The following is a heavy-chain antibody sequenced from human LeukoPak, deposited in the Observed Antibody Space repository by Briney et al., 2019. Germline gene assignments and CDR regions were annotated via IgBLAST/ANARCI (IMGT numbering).Heavy chain of an antibody. Sequence: GGSLRLSCAASGFTFSSYWMNWVRQAPGKGLEWVANIKQDGSEKYYVDSVKGRFTISRDNAKNSLYLQMNSLRDEDTAVYYCARDSFSGFLEWLTREYYFDYWGQGTLVTVSS. V-gene: IGHV3-7*01. CDR3: ARDSFSGFLEWLTREYYFDY. D-gene: IGHD3-3*01. CDR2: IKQDGSEK. J-gene: IGHJ4*02. CDR1: GFTFSSYW.